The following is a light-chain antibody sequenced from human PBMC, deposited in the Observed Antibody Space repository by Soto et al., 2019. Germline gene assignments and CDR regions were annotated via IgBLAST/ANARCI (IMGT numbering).Light chain of an antibody. CDR1: QDISNY. CDR2: DAS. CDR3: QQYDNLPIFT. Sequence: DIQMTQSPSSLSASVGDRVTITCQASQDISNYLNWYQQKPGKAPKLLIYDASNLETGVPSRFSGSGSGTDFTFTISSLQPKDIATYYCQQYDNLPIFTFGPGTKVDIK. J-gene: IGKJ3*01. V-gene: IGKV1-33*01.